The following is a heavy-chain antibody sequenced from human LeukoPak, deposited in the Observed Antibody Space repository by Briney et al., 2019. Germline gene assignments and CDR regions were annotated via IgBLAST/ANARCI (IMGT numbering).Heavy chain of an antibody. D-gene: IGHD3-22*01. CDR1: GFTFSDYY. V-gene: IGHV4-38-2*01. CDR2: IYHSGST. J-gene: IGHJ4*02. Sequence: GSLRLSCAASGFTFSDYYMSWIRQPPGKGLEWIGSIYHSGSTYYNPSLKSRVTISVDTSKNQFSLKLSSVTAADTAVYYCARGHYYYDSSGYRDFDYWGQGTLVTVSS. CDR3: ARGHYYYDSSGYRDFDY.